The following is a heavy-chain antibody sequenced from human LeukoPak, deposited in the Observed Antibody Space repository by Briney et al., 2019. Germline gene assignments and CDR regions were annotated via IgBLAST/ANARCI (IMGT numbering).Heavy chain of an antibody. J-gene: IGHJ4*02. CDR1: GFTFSSYS. V-gene: IGHV3-21*01. CDR2: ISSSSSYI. Sequence: PGGSLRLSCAASGFTFSSYSMNWVRQAPGKGLEWVSSISSSSSYIYYADSVKGRFTISRDNAKNSLYLQMNSLRAEDTAVYYCARGGYDSSGTFDYWGQGTLVTVSS. D-gene: IGHD3-22*01. CDR3: ARGGYDSSGTFDY.